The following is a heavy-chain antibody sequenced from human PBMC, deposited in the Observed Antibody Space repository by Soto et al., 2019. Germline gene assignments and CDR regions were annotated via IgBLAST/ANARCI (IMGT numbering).Heavy chain of an antibody. D-gene: IGHD6-6*01. V-gene: IGHV4-59*01. CDR1: GGTISSYY. CDR2: IYYSGST. J-gene: IGHJ6*03. CDR3: ARGDSSSSVYYYYYYMDV. Sequence: SETLSLTCTVSGGTISSYYWSWIRQPPGKGLEWIGYIYYSGSTNYNPSLKSRVTISVDTSKNQFSLKLSSVTATDTAVYYCARGDSSSSVYYYYYYMDVWGKGTTVTVSS.